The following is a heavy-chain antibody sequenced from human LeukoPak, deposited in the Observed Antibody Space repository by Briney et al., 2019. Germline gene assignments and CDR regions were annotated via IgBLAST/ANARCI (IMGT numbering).Heavy chain of an antibody. D-gene: IGHD1-14*01. V-gene: IGHV3-30*18. CDR2: ISYDGSNK. Sequence: PGGSLRLSCAASGFTFSSYGMHWVRQAPGKGLEWVAVISYDGSNKYYADSVKGRFTISRDNSKNTLYLQMNSLRAEDTAVCYCAKGSTGFDYWGQGTLVTVSS. CDR3: AKGSTGFDY. J-gene: IGHJ4*02. CDR1: GFTFSSYG.